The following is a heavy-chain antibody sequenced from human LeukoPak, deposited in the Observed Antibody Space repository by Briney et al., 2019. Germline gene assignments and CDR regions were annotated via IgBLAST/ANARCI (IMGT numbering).Heavy chain of an antibody. CDR1: GFTFSSYA. CDR3: AKGPYGSGRGGYFDH. Sequence: TGGSLRLSCAASGFTFSSYAMHWVRQAPGKGLEWVAFIRHDESNTYYADSVKGRFTISRDNSGNTLYLQMNSLRAEDTAVYYCAKGPYGSGRGGYFDHWGQGTLVTVSS. V-gene: IGHV3-30*02. CDR2: IRHDESNT. J-gene: IGHJ4*02. D-gene: IGHD3-10*01.